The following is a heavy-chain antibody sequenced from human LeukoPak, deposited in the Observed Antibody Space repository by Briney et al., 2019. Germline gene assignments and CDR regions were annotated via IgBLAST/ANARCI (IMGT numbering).Heavy chain of an antibody. J-gene: IGHJ4*02. CDR1: GYTFTSYD. Sequence: GASVKVSCKASGYTFTSYDINWVRQAPGQGLEWMGWISAYNGNTNYAQKLQGRVTMTTDTSTSTAYMELRSLRSDDTAVYYCARDIIDFWSGYLYYFDYWGQGTLVTVSS. CDR2: ISAYNGNT. V-gene: IGHV1-18*01. CDR3: ARDIIDFWSGYLYYFDY. D-gene: IGHD3-3*01.